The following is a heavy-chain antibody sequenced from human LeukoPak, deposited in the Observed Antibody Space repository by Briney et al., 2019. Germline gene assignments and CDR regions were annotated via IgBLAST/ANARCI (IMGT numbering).Heavy chain of an antibody. V-gene: IGHV3-11*01. Sequence: GGSLRLSCAASGFTFSSNWTSWIRQAPGKGLEWVSYISSSGSTKYYADSVKGRFTISRDNAKNSYLQMKSLRAEDTAVDYCARDGHAYGHGSPHYWGQGTLVTVSS. CDR1: GFTFSSNW. CDR3: ARDGHAYGHGSPHY. D-gene: IGHD3-10*01. CDR2: ISSSGSTK. J-gene: IGHJ4*02.